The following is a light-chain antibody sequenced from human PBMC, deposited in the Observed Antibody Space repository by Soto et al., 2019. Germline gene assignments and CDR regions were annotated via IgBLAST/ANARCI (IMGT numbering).Light chain of an antibody. CDR2: GAS. J-gene: IGKJ1*01. CDR3: QQNNNWPLLA. CDR1: QSVSSN. Sequence: EIVMTQSPATLSVSPGERATLSCRASQSVSSNLAWYQQKPGQAPRLLIYGASTRATGIPARFSGSGSGTEFTLTISSLQSEDFAVYYCQQNNNWPLLAFGQGTKVDIK. V-gene: IGKV3-15*01.